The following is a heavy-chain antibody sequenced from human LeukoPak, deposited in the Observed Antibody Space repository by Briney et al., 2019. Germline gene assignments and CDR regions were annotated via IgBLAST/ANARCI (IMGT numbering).Heavy chain of an antibody. CDR2: IWYSGFT. CDR3: ARVRDWFDP. V-gene: IGHV4-59*06. CDR1: GGSLSDYY. Sequence: SETVSLTCAVSGGSLSDYYWSWIRQPPGKGLEWIGYIWYSGFTYYNPSLKSRVTISVDTSKDQFSLKLSSVTAADTAMYYCARVRDWFDPWGQGTLVTVSS. D-gene: IGHD4/OR15-4a*01. J-gene: IGHJ5*02.